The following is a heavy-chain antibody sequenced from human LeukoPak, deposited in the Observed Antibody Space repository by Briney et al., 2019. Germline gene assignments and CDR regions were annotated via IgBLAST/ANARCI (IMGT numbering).Heavy chain of an antibody. D-gene: IGHD4-23*01. CDR1: GGTFSSHD. CDR2: ITPMFGTA. Sequence: ASVKVSCKASGGTFSSHDISWLRQAPGQGLEWMGGITPMFGTAVYAQKFQGRVTITAVESMSTAYMELSSLRSEDTAIYYCAKGWLAETTVVTPYNYWGQGTLVTVSS. J-gene: IGHJ4*02. CDR3: AKGWLAETTVVTPYNY. V-gene: IGHV1-69*13.